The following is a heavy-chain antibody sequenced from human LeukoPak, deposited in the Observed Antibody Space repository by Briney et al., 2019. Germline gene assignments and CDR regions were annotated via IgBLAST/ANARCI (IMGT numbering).Heavy chain of an antibody. CDR2: IYSGGST. J-gene: IGHJ3*02. V-gene: IGHV3-66*01. D-gene: IGHD1-1*01. Sequence: GGSLRLSCAASGFAVSSNYMSWVRQAPGKGLEWVSVIYSGGSTYYADSVKGGFTISRDNSKNTLYLQMNSLRAEDTAVYYCARALDEDGFDIWRRGTMVSVSS. CDR3: ARALDEDGFDI. CDR1: GFAVSSNY.